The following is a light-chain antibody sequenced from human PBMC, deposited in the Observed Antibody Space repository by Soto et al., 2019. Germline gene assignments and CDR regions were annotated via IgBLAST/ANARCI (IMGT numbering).Light chain of an antibody. J-gene: IGKJ1*01. CDR2: KAS. Sequence: EIHMTQSPATLSGSVGDRVTITCRASQTISSWLAWYQQKPGKAPKLLIYKASTLKSGVPSRFSGSGSGTEFTLTISSLQPDDFATYYCQHYNSYSEAFGQGTKVDI. CDR1: QTISSW. V-gene: IGKV1-5*03. CDR3: QHYNSYSEA.